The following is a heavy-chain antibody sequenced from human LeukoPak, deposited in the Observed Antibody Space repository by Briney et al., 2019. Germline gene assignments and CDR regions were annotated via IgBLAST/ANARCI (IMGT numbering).Heavy chain of an antibody. CDR2: VYHNGET. CDR3: ARRASVGIRGVIPGTQYWYCDL. J-gene: IGHJ2*01. V-gene: IGHV4-39*01. CDR1: GGSISSRGYH. Sequence: SETLSLTCTVSGGSISSRGYHWGWIRQPPGKRLEWIATVYHNGETYNNPSLKSRVTMSVDTSKNQFSLKLSSVTAADTAVYYCARRASVGIRGVIPGTQYWYCDLWGRGTRVTVSS. D-gene: IGHD3-10*01.